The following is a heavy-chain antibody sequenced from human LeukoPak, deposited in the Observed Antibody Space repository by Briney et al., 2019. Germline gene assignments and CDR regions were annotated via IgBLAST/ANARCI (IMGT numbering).Heavy chain of an antibody. D-gene: IGHD5-12*01. J-gene: IGHJ4*02. V-gene: IGHV4-34*01. Sequence: PSETLSLTCAVYGGSFSGYYWSWIRQPPGKGLEWIGEINHSGSTNYNPSLKSRVTISVDTSKNQFSLKLSSVTAADTAVYYCERVIVATVDYWGQGTLVTVSS. CDR1: GGSFSGYY. CDR2: INHSGST. CDR3: ERVIVATVDY.